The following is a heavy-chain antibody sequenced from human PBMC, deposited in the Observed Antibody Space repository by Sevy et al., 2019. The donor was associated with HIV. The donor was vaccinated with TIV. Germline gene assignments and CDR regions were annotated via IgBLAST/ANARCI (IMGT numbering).Heavy chain of an antibody. D-gene: IGHD2-15*01. CDR2: VYSGGAT. J-gene: IGHJ6*02. Sequence: GGSLRLSCAVSGFTLTNEFFSWVRQAPGKGLEWVAVVYSGGATYYADSVKGRFTISRDKSKSTLYLQMKSLRAGDTAVYSCARVGSCRGGTCFSGFYYAMDVWGQGTTVTVSS. CDR1: GFTLTNEF. CDR3: ARVGSCRGGTCFSGFYYAMDV. V-gene: IGHV3-53*01.